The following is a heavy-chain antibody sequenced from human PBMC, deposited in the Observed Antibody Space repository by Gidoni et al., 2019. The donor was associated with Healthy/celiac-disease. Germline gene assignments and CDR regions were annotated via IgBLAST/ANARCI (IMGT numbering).Heavy chain of an antibody. V-gene: IGHV3-23*01. Sequence: EVQLLESGGGLVQPGGSLRLSCAASGFTFSSYAMRWVRQAPGKGLEWVSAISGSGGSTYYADSVKGRFTISRDNSKNTLYLQMNSLRAEDTAVYYCAKRERYCSGGSCYPDDAFDIWGQGTMVTVSS. CDR1: GFTFSSYA. D-gene: IGHD2-15*01. CDR3: AKRERYCSGGSCYPDDAFDI. J-gene: IGHJ3*02. CDR2: ISGSGGST.